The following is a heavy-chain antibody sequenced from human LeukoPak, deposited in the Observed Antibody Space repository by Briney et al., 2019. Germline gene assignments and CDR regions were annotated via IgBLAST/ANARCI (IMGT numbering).Heavy chain of an antibody. V-gene: IGHV3-30*04. CDR1: GFTFSSYA. D-gene: IGHD2-15*01. J-gene: IGHJ6*03. Sequence: GTSLRLSCAASGFTFSSYAIHWVRQAPDKGLEWVAVISYDGNNKYYADSVKGRFTISRDNSRNTLYLQMNSLRAEDTAIYYCAKNGDRGAYCSGGTCYPYYYYYMDVWGKGTTVTISS. CDR2: ISYDGNNK. CDR3: AKNGDRGAYCSGGTCYPYYYYYMDV.